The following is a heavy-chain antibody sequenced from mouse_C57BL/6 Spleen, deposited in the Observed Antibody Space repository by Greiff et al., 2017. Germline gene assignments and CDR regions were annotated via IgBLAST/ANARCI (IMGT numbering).Heavy chain of an antibody. Sequence: EVQLQQSGPELVKPGASVKISCKASGYTFTDYYMNWVKQSHGKSLEWIGDINPNNGGTSYNQKFKGKATLTVDKSSSTAYMEIRSLTSEVSAVYYFAKGGGNFGFYAMDYWGQGTSVTVSS. CDR1: GYTFTDYY. CDR3: AKGGGNFGFYAMDY. CDR2: INPNNGGT. V-gene: IGHV1-26*01. J-gene: IGHJ4*01. D-gene: IGHD2-1*01.